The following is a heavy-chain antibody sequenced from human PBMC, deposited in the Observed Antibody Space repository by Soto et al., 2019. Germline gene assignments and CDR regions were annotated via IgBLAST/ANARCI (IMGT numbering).Heavy chain of an antibody. J-gene: IGHJ6*03. CDR2: ISSSSSYI. Sequence: GGSLRLSCAASGFTFSSYSMNWVRQAPGKGLEWDSSISSSSSYIYYADTEKGRFTISRDTAKNSLYLQMNSLRAEDTAVYYCASTCSGGSCFQGGAYYYYYMDVWGKGTTVTVSS. CDR1: GFTFSSYS. D-gene: IGHD2-15*01. V-gene: IGHV3-21*01. CDR3: ASTCSGGSCFQGGAYYYYYMDV.